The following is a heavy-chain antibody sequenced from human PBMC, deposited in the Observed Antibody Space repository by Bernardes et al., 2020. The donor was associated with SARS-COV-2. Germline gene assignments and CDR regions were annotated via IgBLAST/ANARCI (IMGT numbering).Heavy chain of an antibody. CDR1: GFTCSNAW. V-gene: IGHV3-15*07. D-gene: IGHD3-22*01. CDR2: IKRKTDGGTT. CDR3: TTGAEIYYDSSGFSYYFDF. Sequence: GGSLRLSCAASGFTCSNAWMNWVRQAPGKGLEWVGHIKRKTDGGTTDYAAPVKGRFTISGDDSKNTMYLQMNSLKTEDTAVYYCTTGAEIYYDSSGFSYYFDFWGQGTLVTVSS. J-gene: IGHJ4*02.